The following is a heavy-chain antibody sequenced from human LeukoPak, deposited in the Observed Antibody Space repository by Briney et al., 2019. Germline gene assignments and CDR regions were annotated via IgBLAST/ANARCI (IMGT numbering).Heavy chain of an antibody. D-gene: IGHD4-23*01. V-gene: IGHV1-46*01. J-gene: IGHJ4*02. Sequence: GASVKVSCKASGYTFTGYYIRWVRQAPGQGLEWMGIIDPSGGSTNYAQKFQGRVTMTRDTSTSTVYMELSSLRSEDTAVYYCARESGGNPATSEDYWGQGTLVTVSS. CDR2: IDPSGGST. CDR1: GYTFTGYY. CDR3: ARESGGNPATSEDY.